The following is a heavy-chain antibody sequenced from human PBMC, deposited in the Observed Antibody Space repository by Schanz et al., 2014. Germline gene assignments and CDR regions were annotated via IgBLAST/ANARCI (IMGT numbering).Heavy chain of an antibody. CDR1: GYTFTDYG. CDR2: INPSSGGT. J-gene: IGHJ4*02. D-gene: IGHD6-19*01. CDR3: ARGGYSSGWYDRDIAHFDY. Sequence: QVQLVQSGAEVKKPGASVKVSCKASGYTFTDYGVIWVRQAPGQGLEWMGWINPSSGGTNYAQKFQGRVTMTRDTSISTAYMELNRLRSDDTAVYYCARGGYSSGWYDRDIAHFDYWGQGTLVTVSS. V-gene: IGHV1-2*02.